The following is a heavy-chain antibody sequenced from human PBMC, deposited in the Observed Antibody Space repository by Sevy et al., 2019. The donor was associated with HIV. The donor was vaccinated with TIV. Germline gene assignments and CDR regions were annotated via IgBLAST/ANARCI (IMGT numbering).Heavy chain of an antibody. D-gene: IGHD2-2*01. J-gene: IGHJ4*02. CDR1: GFTFISYA. CDR2: ISGSGGRT. CDR3: AKDQGYCSSTSCYSDY. Sequence: GGSLRLSCAASGFTFISYAMSWVRQAPGKGLEWVSAISGSGGRTYYADSVKGRFTNSRDNSKNTLYLQMNSLRADDTAVYHCAKDQGYCSSTSCYSDYWGQGTLVTVSS. V-gene: IGHV3-23*01.